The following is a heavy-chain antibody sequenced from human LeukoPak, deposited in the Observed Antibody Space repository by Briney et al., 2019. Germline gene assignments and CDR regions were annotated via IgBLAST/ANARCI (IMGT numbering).Heavy chain of an antibody. CDR3: ARVNSPRLRYFDWFQGRGKDYMDV. V-gene: IGHV4-59*01. D-gene: IGHD3-9*01. CDR1: GFTISSYY. CDR2: IYYSGST. Sequence: SETLSLTCTVSGFTISSYYWSWIRQPPGKGLEWIGYIYYSGSTNYNPYLKSRVIIIVNTTNKHFFQMLISMTAADTAVYYCARVNSPRLRYFDWFQGRGKDYMDVWGKGTTVTISS. J-gene: IGHJ6*03.